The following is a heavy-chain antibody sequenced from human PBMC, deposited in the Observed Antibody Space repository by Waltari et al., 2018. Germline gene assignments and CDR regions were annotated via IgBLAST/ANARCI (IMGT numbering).Heavy chain of an antibody. CDR2: SYSSGST. Sequence: QVQLQESGPGLVKPSETLSLTCTVSGGSISSYSWTWIRQPPGKGLEWIGYSYSSGSTNYTPSRERRVTISVDTSKNQFSLKLGSVTAADTAVYYCARHYCSSTSCYGPFDDWGQGTLVTVSS. CDR3: ARHYCSSTSCYGPFDD. CDR1: GGSISSYS. V-gene: IGHV4-59*08. D-gene: IGHD2-2*01. J-gene: IGHJ4*02.